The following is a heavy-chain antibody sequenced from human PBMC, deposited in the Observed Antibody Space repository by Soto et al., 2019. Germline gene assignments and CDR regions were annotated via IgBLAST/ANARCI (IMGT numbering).Heavy chain of an antibody. CDR2: IYPGDSDV. CDR3: PRHGPINKMLRGVPLDF. V-gene: IGHV5-51*01. Sequence: GESLKISCEASEYTFTKYWIGWVRQMPGKGLEWMGIIYPGDSDVRYSPSFQGHVTISADKSINTVYLEWSSLKPSDSATYFCPRHGPINKMLRGVPLDFWGQGTRV. CDR1: EYTFTKYW. D-gene: IGHD3-10*01. J-gene: IGHJ4*01.